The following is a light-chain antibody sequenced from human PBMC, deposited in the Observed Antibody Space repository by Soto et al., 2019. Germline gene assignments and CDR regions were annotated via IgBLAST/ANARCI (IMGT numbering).Light chain of an antibody. CDR2: DAS. CDR3: QQRVHWPLT. Sequence: EIVLTQSPATLSLPPGERATLSCRASQSLSSYLAWYQQKPGQAPRLLIYDASNRAAGIPARFSGSGSGTDFTLTISSLEPEDTAVYYCQQRVHWPLTFGGGTKLEIK. J-gene: IGKJ4*01. CDR1: QSLSSY. V-gene: IGKV3-11*01.